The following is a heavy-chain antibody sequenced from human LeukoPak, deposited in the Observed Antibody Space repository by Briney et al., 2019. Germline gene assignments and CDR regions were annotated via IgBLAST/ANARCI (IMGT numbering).Heavy chain of an antibody. CDR1: GFTFSSYA. CDR3: AKGGVYGDYYFDY. J-gene: IGHJ4*02. CDR2: VSGSGGGT. V-gene: IGHV3-23*01. D-gene: IGHD4-17*01. Sequence: GGSLRLSCAASGFTFSSYAMSWVRQAPGKGLEWVSVVSGSGGGTHYADSVKGRFAISGDNSKNTVYLQMNSLRAEDTAPYYCAKGGVYGDYYFDYWGQGTLVTVSS.